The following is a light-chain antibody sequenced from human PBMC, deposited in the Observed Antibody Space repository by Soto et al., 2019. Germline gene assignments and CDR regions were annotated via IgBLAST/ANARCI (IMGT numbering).Light chain of an antibody. CDR3: QQYKSYPYT. CDR2: DAS. Sequence: DIPLTQSPSTLSASVGDRVSISCRASQTFSNWLAWYQQKAGKAPKLLIYDASTLESGVPSRFSGRGSGTEFTLTISSLQPDDFATYYCQQYKSYPYTFGQGTKLEIK. J-gene: IGKJ2*01. CDR1: QTFSNW. V-gene: IGKV1-5*01.